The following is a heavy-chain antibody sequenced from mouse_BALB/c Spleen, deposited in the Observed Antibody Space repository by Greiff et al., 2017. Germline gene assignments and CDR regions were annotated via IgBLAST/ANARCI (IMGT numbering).Heavy chain of an antibody. CDR2: INSNGGST. D-gene: IGHD4-1*01. J-gene: IGHJ2*01. CDR3: ARGLGRYFDY. CDR1: GFTFSSYG. V-gene: IGHV5-6-3*01. Sequence: EVQRVESGGGLVQPGGSLKLSCAASGFTFSSYGMSWVRQTPDKRLELVATINSNGGSTYYPDSVKGRFTISRDNAKNTLYLQMSSLKSEDTAMYYFARGLGRYFDYWGQGTTLTVSS.